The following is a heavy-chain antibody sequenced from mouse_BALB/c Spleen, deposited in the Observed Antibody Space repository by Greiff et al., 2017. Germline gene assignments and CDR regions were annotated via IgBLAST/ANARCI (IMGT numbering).Heavy chain of an antibody. V-gene: IGHV1-80*01. Sequence: VQLQQSGAELVRPGSSVKISCKASGYAFSSYWMNWVKQRPGQGLEWIGQIYPGDGDTNYNGKFKGKATLTADKSSSTAYMQLSSLTSEDSAVYFCARSGNGYPFDYWGQGTTLTVSS. CDR1: GYAFSSYW. J-gene: IGHJ2*01. CDR3: ARSGNGYPFDY. D-gene: IGHD1-2*01. CDR2: IYPGDGDT.